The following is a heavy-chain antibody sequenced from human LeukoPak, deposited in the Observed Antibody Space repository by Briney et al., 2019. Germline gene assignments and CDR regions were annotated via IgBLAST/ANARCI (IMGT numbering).Heavy chain of an antibody. V-gene: IGHV4-34*01. CDR2: INHSGGT. J-gene: IGHJ4*02. Sequence: SETLSLTCAVYGGSFSGYYWIYIRQPPGKGLEWIGEINHSGGTNYNPSLKSRVTISLDTSRNQFSLNLSSVTAADTAVYYCARGRNDYGACFFDYGGQGTLVTVSS. CDR1: GGSFSGYY. CDR3: ARGRNDYGACFFDY. D-gene: IGHD4-17*01.